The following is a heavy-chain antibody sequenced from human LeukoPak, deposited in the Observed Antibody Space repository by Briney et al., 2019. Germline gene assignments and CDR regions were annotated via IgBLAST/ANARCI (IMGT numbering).Heavy chain of an antibody. CDR2: IYTSGST. CDR1: GGSISSGSYY. D-gene: IGHD3-10*01. J-gene: IGHJ6*03. CDR3: ARDSITMVRGVISSYYYYYMDV. V-gene: IGHV4-61*02. Sequence: PSETLSLTCTVSGGSISSGSYYWSWIRQPAGKGLEWIGRIYTSGSTNYNPSLKSRVTISVDTSKNQFSLKLSSVTAADTAVYYCARDSITMVRGVISSYYYYYMDVWGKGTTVTISS.